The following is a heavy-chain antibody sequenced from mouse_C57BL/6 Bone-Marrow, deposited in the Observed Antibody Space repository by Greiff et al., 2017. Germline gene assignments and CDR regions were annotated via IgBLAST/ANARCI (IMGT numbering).Heavy chain of an antibody. Sequence: QVQLKESGPGLVQPSQSLSITCTVSGFSLTSYGVHWVRQSPGKGLEWLGVIWRGGSTDYNAAFMSRLSITKDNSKSQVFFKMNSLQADDTAIYYGAKNLYDYPLYYYAMDYWGQGTSVTVSS. V-gene: IGHV2-5*01. D-gene: IGHD2-4*01. J-gene: IGHJ4*01. CDR2: IWRGGST. CDR3: AKNLYDYPLYYYAMDY. CDR1: GFSLTSYG.